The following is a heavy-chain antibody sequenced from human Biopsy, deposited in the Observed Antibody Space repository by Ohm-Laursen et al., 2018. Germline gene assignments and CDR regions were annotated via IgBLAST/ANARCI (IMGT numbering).Heavy chain of an antibody. CDR3: ARSPGRDRMDV. Sequence: SPRLSCAASEFTFSGYSMNWVRQAPGRGLEWVSYINVYSNKKYYADSVKGRFIVSRDNDKNSLYLQMNSLRAEDTAVYHCARSPGRDRMDVWGQGTTVTVSS. CDR1: EFTFSGYS. V-gene: IGHV3-48*04. CDR2: INVYSNKK. D-gene: IGHD1-14*01. J-gene: IGHJ6*02.